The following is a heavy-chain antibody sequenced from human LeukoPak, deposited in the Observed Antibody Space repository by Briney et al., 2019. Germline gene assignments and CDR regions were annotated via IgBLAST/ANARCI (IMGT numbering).Heavy chain of an antibody. J-gene: IGHJ4*02. Sequence: GGSLRLSCAASGFTFDDYTMHWVRQGPGKGLEWVSLISWDGGSTYYADSVKGRFTISRDNSKNSLYLQMNSLRTEDTALYYCVKALGYCSDGSCYFDYWGQGTLVTVSS. CDR2: ISWDGGST. D-gene: IGHD2-15*01. V-gene: IGHV3-43*01. CDR1: GFTFDDYT. CDR3: VKALGYCSDGSCYFDY.